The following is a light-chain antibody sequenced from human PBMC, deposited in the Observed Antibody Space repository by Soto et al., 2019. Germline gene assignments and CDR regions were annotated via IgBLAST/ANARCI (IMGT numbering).Light chain of an antibody. J-gene: IGKJ4*01. CDR1: QSISSNF. Sequence: EIVLTQSPGTLSLSPGEGATLSCRARQSISSNFLAWYQQKRGQAPRLLIHGASNRATGIPDRFSGSGSGTDFTLTISRLEPEDFALYYCQQYATSPLTFGGGTKVDIK. CDR3: QQYATSPLT. V-gene: IGKV3-20*01. CDR2: GAS.